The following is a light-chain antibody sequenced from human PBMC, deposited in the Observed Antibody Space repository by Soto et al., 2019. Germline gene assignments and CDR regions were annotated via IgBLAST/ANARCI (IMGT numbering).Light chain of an antibody. J-gene: IGKJ1*01. CDR2: KAS. CDR3: QQYNSYST. Sequence: DIQMTQSPSTLSASVGDSVTITCRASQSISSWLAWYQQKPGKAPKVLIYKASNLESGVPSRFSGSGSGTEFTLTISSLQPDDFATYYCQQYNSYSTFGQGTKVEIK. CDR1: QSISSW. V-gene: IGKV1-5*03.